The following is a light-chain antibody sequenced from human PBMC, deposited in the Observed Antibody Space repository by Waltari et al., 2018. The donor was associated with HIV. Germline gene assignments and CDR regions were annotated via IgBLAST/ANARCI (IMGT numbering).Light chain of an antibody. V-gene: IGLV3-25*03. CDR3: QSADSSGTYPWV. J-gene: IGLJ3*02. CDR1: ALPKQY. Sequence: SYELTQPPSVSVSPGQTARITCSGDALPKQYAYWYQQKPGQAPVLVIYKDRERTPGLPELVSGSSSGTTVTLHIIGVQAEDEADNYCQSADSSGTYPWVFGGGTKLTVL. CDR2: KDR.